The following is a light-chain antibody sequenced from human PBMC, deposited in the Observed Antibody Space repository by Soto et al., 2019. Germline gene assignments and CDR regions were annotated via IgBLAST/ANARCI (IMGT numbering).Light chain of an antibody. Sequence: DIQMTQSPSTLSASVGDRVTITCRASQSISSWLAWYQQKPGKAPKLLIYDASSLESGVPSRFSGSGSGTEFTLPISSLQPDDFVVYYCQQYHSWPPRTFGQGTEVEIK. V-gene: IGKV1-5*01. CDR1: QSISSW. CDR2: DAS. J-gene: IGKJ1*01. CDR3: QQYHSWPPRT.